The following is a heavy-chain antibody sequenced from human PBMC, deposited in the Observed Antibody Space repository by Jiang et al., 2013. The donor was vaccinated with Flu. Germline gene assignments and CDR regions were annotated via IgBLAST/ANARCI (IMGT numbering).Heavy chain of an antibody. CDR2: IFYSGST. Sequence: SGSGLVKPSETLSLTCTVSGGSISTNTYYWGWIRQPPGKGLEWIGNIFYSGSTYYNPSLKSRVTISLDTSKNQFSLRLNSVTAADTAVYYCASLLSGYPYYFDYWGQGTLVTVSS. V-gene: IGHV4-39*07. D-gene: IGHD5-12*01. CDR3: ASLLSGYPYYFDY. J-gene: IGHJ4*02. CDR1: GGSISTNTYY.